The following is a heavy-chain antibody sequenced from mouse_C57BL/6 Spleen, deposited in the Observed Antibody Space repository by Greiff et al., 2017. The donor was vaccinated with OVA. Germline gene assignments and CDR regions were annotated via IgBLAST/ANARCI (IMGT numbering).Heavy chain of an antibody. D-gene: IGHD3-3*01. CDR2: IDPSDSYT. V-gene: IGHV1-69*01. CDR3: ARWGLRAMDY. CDR1: GYTFTSYW. Sequence: VQLQQPGAELVMPGASVKLSCKASGYTFTSYWMHWVKQRPGQGLEWIGEIDPSDSYTNYNQKFKGKSTWTVDKSSSTAYMQLSSLTSEDSAVYYCARWGLRAMDYWGQGTSVTVSS. J-gene: IGHJ4*01.